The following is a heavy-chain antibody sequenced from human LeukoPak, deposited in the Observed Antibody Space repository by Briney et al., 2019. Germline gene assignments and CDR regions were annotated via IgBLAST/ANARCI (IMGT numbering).Heavy chain of an antibody. J-gene: IGHJ1*01. Sequence: ASVMVSCKASGYTFTSYYMHWVRQAPGQGLEWMGIINPSGGSTSYAQKFQGRVTMTRDTSPSTVYMELSSLSSDDTAVYYCARDYGDLDFQHWGQGTLVTVSS. D-gene: IGHD4-17*01. V-gene: IGHV1-46*01. CDR1: GYTFTSYY. CDR3: ARDYGDLDFQH. CDR2: INPSGGST.